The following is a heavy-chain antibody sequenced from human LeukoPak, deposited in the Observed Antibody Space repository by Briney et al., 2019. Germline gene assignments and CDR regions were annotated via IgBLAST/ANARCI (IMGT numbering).Heavy chain of an antibody. V-gene: IGHV3-23*01. D-gene: IGHD3-16*01. CDR3: AKDWTSHNGVYDCLDF. CDR1: GFAFDVHA. J-gene: IGHJ4*02. Sequence: HPGGSLRLSCAASGFAFDVHAMTWVRQAPGKGPEWVATIGGPAETFYADSVKGRFTISRDNSRNTLYLQMNSLRAEDSALYYCAKDWTSHNGVYDCLDFWGQGTRVTVS. CDR2: IGGPAET.